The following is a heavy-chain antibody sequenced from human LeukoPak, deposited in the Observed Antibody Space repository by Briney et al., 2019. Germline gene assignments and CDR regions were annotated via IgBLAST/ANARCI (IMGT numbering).Heavy chain of an antibody. V-gene: IGHV3-33*01. D-gene: IGHD6-6*01. CDR2: IWYDGSNK. Sequence: GGSLRLSCAASGFTYSSYGMHWVRQAPGKGLEWVAVIWYDGSNKYYADSVKGRFTISRDNSKNTLYLQMNSLRAEDTAVYYCARESGGSSDVDYWGQGTLVTASS. CDR1: GFTYSSYG. J-gene: IGHJ4*02. CDR3: ARESGGSSDVDY.